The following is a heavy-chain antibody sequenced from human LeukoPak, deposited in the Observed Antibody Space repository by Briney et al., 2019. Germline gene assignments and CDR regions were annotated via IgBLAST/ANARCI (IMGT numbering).Heavy chain of an antibody. CDR3: ARVDSSGWYVEYFQH. J-gene: IGHJ1*01. CDR1: GFTFSSYS. D-gene: IGHD6-19*01. CDR2: ISSSSSTI. Sequence: QPGGSLRLSCAASGFTFSSYSMNWVRQAPGKGLEWVSYISSSSSTIYYADSVKGRFTISRDNAKNSLYLQMNSLRAEDTAVYYCARVDSSGWYVEYFQHWGQGTLVTVSS. V-gene: IGHV3-48*04.